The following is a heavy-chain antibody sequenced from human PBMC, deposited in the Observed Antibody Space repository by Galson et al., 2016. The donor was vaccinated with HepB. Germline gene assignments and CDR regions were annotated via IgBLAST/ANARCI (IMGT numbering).Heavy chain of an antibody. V-gene: IGHV4-39*01. CDR2: IYYSGST. CDR3: ARRRTSITVAGTWFDP. J-gene: IGHJ5*02. D-gene: IGHD6-19*01. CDR1: GGSINSSRYY. Sequence: LSLTCTVSGGSINSSRYYWGWIRQPPGKGLEWIGSIYYSGSTYYNTSLRSRLKISVDTSKNQFSLRLSSVTAADTAVYYCARRRTSITVAGTWFDPWGQGTLITVSS.